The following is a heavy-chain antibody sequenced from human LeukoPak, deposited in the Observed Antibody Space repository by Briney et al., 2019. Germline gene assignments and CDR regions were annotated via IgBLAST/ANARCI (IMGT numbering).Heavy chain of an antibody. Sequence: GGSLRLSCAASGFTFSSYSMNWVRQAPGKGLVWVSSISSSSSYIYYADSVKGRFTISRDNAKNSLYLQMNSLRAEDTAVYYCARDLLVGASFDYWGQGTMVTVSS. D-gene: IGHD1-26*01. CDR3: ARDLLVGASFDY. V-gene: IGHV3-21*01. J-gene: IGHJ4*02. CDR2: ISSSSSYI. CDR1: GFTFSSYS.